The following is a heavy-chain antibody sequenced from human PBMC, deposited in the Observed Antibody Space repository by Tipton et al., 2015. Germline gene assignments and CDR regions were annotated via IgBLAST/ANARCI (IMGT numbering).Heavy chain of an antibody. CDR1: AYSISSDYY. CDR3: ARARGRHGGLFDS. V-gene: IGHV4-38-2*02. D-gene: IGHD4-23*01. J-gene: IGHJ4*02. CDR2: VSHSDTS. Sequence: TLSLTCTVSAYSISSDYYWSWIRQPPGKGLEWIGYVSHSDTSHYNPSLKSRVTISVDTSKTQFSLKMSSVTASDTAVYYCARARGRHGGLFDSWGQGILVTVSS.